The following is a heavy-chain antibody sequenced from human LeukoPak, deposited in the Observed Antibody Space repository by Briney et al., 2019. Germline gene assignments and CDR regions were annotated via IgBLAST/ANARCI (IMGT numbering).Heavy chain of an antibody. CDR1: GFTFSSYE. V-gene: IGHV3-48*03. CDR2: ISSSGSAI. CDR3: ARDSRLQYTGSSEWSY. D-gene: IGHD6-6*01. J-gene: IGHJ4*02. Sequence: PGGSLRLSCAASGFTFSSYEMDWVRQAAGEGREWVSYISSSGSAIFNADAAKARFTISRDNARNSLYLQMTSLGAEDTAVYYCARDSRLQYTGSSEWSYWGQGTLVTVSS.